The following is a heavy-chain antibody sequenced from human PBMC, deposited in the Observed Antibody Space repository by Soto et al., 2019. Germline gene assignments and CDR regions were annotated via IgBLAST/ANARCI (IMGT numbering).Heavy chain of an antibody. CDR2: IYYSGST. Sequence: SETLSLTCTVSGGSISSYYWSWIRQPPGKGLEWIGYIYYSGSTNYNPSLKSRVTISVDTSKNQFSLKLSSVTAADTAVYYCARVRAAYCSSTSCYYDSYYYHYGMDVWGQGTTVTVSS. D-gene: IGHD2-2*01. CDR3: ARVRAAYCSSTSCYYDSYYYHYGMDV. V-gene: IGHV4-59*01. CDR1: GGSISSYY. J-gene: IGHJ6*02.